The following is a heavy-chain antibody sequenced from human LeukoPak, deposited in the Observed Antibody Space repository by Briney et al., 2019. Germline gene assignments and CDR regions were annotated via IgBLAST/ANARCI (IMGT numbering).Heavy chain of an antibody. V-gene: IGHV5-51*01. CDR3: ARTGYTSGWYVGSFDY. CDR1: GYSFTSYW. J-gene: IGHJ4*02. Sequence: GESLKISCKGSGYSFTSYWIGWVRQMPGKGLEWMGIIYPGDSDTKYSPSFQGQVTISADKSISTAYLQWSSLKASDTAMYYCARTGYTSGWYVGSFDYWGQGTLVTVSS. D-gene: IGHD6-19*01. CDR2: IYPGDSDT.